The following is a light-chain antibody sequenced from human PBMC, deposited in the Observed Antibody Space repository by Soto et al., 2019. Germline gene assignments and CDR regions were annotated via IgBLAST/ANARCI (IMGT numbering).Light chain of an antibody. Sequence: EIVLTHSPGTLALSPGERATLSCRACQSVSSSYLAWYQKKPGQAPSLLIYGASNRATGIPDRFSGSGSGTDFILTISRLEPEDFAVYYCQHYGSSWTFGQGTKVDIK. CDR2: GAS. V-gene: IGKV3-20*01. J-gene: IGKJ1*01. CDR3: QHYGSSWT. CDR1: QSVSSSY.